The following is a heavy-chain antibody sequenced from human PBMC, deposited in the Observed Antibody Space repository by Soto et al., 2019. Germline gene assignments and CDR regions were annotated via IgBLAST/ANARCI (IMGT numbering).Heavy chain of an antibody. D-gene: IGHD2-2*01. J-gene: IGHJ4*02. CDR3: ATALGCRSTSCTLDY. V-gene: IGHV1-69*01. CDR2: IIPVSGAA. Sequence: QVQLVQSGAEVKKPGSSVKVSCKASGGTFGSYAFSWVRQAPGQGLEWMGGIIPVSGAAHYAQKFQGRVMITADESTSTAYMEVSSLSSQDTAVYYCATALGCRSTSCTLDYWGEGTRVIVSS. CDR1: GGTFGSYA.